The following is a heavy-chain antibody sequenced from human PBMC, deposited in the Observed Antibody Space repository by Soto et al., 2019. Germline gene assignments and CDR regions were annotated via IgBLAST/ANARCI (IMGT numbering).Heavy chain of an antibody. Sequence: GGSLRLSCAVSGLTFSNHWMGWVRQAPGKGLEWVANIRGDGGEINYVDPVKGRFNISRDNAKNSVYLQMNSLRAEDTAVYYCTILLGWYHLDYWGHGTLVTVSS. CDR3: TILLGWYHLDY. CDR2: IRGDGGEI. J-gene: IGHJ4*01. D-gene: IGHD6-19*01. V-gene: IGHV3-7*03. CDR1: GLTFSNHW.